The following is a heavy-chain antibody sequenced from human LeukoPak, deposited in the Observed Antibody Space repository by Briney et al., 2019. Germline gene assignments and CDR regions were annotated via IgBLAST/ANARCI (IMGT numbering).Heavy chain of an antibody. CDR1: GFTFSSYA. D-gene: IGHD6-13*01. CDR2: ISYDGSNK. V-gene: IGHV3-30-3*01. CDR3: AREGYSSSWLPRYFDY. J-gene: IGHJ4*02. Sequence: GGSLRLSCAASGFTFSSYAMHWVRQAPGKGLEWVAVISYDGSNKYYADSVKGRFTISRDNSKNTLYLQMNSLRAEDTAVYYCAREGYSSSWLPRYFDYWGQGTLVTVSS.